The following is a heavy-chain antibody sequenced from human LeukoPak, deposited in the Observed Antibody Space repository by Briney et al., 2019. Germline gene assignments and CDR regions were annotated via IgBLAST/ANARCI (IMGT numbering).Heavy chain of an antibody. V-gene: IGHV4-39*07. CDR1: GGSISSSSYY. D-gene: IGHD3-22*01. J-gene: IGHJ4*02. CDR2: IYYSGST. CDR3: ARDGNYDSSGYPNFDY. Sequence: PSETLPLTCTVSGGSISSSSYYWGWIRQPPGKGLEWIGSIYYSGSTYYNPSLKSRVTISVDTSKNQFSLKLSSVTAADTAVYYCARDGNYDSSGYPNFDYWGQGTLVTVSS.